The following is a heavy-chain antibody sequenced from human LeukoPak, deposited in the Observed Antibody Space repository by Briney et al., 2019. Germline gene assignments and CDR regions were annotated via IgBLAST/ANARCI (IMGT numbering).Heavy chain of an antibody. CDR2: INPNSGGT. J-gene: IGHJ4*02. Sequence: ASVKVSCKASGYTFTGYYMHWVRQAPGQGLEWMGWINPNSGGTNYAQKFQGRVTMTRDTSISTAYMELSRLRSDDTAVYYCARDLDYYDSSGTTFDYWGQGTLVTVSS. CDR1: GYTFTGYY. D-gene: IGHD3-22*01. CDR3: ARDLDYYDSSGTTFDY. V-gene: IGHV1-2*02.